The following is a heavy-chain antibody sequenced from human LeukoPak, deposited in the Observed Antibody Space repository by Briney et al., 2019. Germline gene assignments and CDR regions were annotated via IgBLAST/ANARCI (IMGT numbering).Heavy chain of an antibody. Sequence: GGSLRHSCAVSGFTVSTNHMSWVRQAPGKGLEWVSVIYNDANTYYTDSVKGRFTISRDNSKNTVFLQMNSLRAEDTAVYYCARDREVVTAKAQMDVWGKGTTVTVSS. CDR1: GFTVSTNH. V-gene: IGHV3-53*01. D-gene: IGHD2-21*02. CDR3: ARDREVVTAKAQMDV. CDR2: IYNDANT. J-gene: IGHJ6*04.